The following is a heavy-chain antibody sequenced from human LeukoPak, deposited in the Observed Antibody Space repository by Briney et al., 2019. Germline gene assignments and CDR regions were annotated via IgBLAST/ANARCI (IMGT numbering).Heavy chain of an antibody. CDR1: GFTFSSYA. V-gene: IGHV3-15*01. D-gene: IGHD6-19*01. CDR3: NIASHTSGWS. CDR2: IKSKADGGTI. Sequence: SGGSLRLSCAASGFTFSSYAMSWVRQAPGKGLECVGRIKSKADGGTIEYGAPVKGRFTISRDDSKNTLFLQMNSLKIEDTAVYYCNIASHTSGWSWGQGTLVTVSS. J-gene: IGHJ5*02.